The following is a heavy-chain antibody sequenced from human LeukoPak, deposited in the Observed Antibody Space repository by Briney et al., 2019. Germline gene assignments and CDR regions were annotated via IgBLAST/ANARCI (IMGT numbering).Heavy chain of an antibody. CDR2: INPNSGGT. CDR1: GYTFTGYY. CDR3: ARVGYCSGGSCYDAFGI. V-gene: IGHV1-2*02. D-gene: IGHD2-15*01. J-gene: IGHJ3*02. Sequence: GASVKVSCKASGYTFTGYYMHWVRQAPGQGLEWMGWINPNSGGTNYAQKFQGRVTMTRDTSISTAYMELSRLRSDDTAVYYCARVGYCSGGSCYDAFGIWGRGTMVTVSS.